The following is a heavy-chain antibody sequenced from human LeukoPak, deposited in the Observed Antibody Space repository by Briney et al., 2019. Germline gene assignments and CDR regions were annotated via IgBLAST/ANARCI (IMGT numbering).Heavy chain of an antibody. D-gene: IGHD5-18*01. Sequence: PGGSLRLSCAASGFTFSTYSMNWVRQAPGKGLEWVSSSSSSGTYIYYADSVKGRFTISRDNAKNTLYLQMNSLRAEDTAVYYCARDVRGGYHDYWGQGTLVTVSS. CDR1: GFTFSTYS. J-gene: IGHJ4*02. CDR2: SSSSGTYI. CDR3: ARDVRGGYHDY. V-gene: IGHV3-21*01.